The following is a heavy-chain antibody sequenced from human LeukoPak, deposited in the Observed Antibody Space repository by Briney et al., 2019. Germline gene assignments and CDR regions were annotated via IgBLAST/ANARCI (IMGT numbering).Heavy chain of an antibody. J-gene: IGHJ4*02. Sequence: GGSLRLSCAASGFTFRRNVKSWVRQAPGKGLEWVSGISGSGLSTDYADSVKGRFTISRDNSKNTLYLQMNSLRAEDTAVYYCARAATDYWGQGTLVTVSS. CDR2: ISGSGLST. CDR1: GFTFRRNV. V-gene: IGHV3-23*01. CDR3: ARAATDY.